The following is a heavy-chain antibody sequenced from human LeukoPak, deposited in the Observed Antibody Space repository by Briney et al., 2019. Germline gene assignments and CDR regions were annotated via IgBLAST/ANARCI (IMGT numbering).Heavy chain of an antibody. Sequence: GGSLRLSCAASGFTFDDYGMSWVRHARGKGLEWVSGINWNGGSTGYADSVKGRFTISRDNAKTSLYLQMNSLRAEDTALYYCARASSGSYRAYFDYWGQGTLVTVSS. CDR2: INWNGGST. V-gene: IGHV3-20*04. CDR1: GFTFDDYG. J-gene: IGHJ4*02. CDR3: ARASSGSYRAYFDY. D-gene: IGHD1-26*01.